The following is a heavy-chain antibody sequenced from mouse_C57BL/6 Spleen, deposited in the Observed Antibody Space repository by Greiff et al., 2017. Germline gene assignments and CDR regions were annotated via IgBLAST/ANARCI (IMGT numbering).Heavy chain of an antibody. J-gene: IGHJ4*01. CDR2: IRSKSNNYAT. V-gene: IGHV10-1*01. Sequence: EVMLVESGGGLVQPKGSLKLSCAASGFSFNTYAMNWVRQAPGKGLEWVARIRSKSNNYATYYADSVKDRFTISRDDSESMLYLQMNNLKTEDTAMYYCVRHEPAFYAMDYWGQGTSVTVSS. CDR1: GFSFNTYA. CDR3: VRHEPAFYAMDY. D-gene: IGHD3-1*01.